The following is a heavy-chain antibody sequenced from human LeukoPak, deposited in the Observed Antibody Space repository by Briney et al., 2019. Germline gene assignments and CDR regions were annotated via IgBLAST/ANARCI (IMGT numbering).Heavy chain of an antibody. V-gene: IGHV1-69*05. Sequence: SVKVSCKASGGTFSNYAISWVRQAPGQGLEWMGGIIPLFGTANYAQKFQGRVTMTRDTSTSTVYMELSSLRSEDTAVYYCARGLYDYEIDYWGQGTLDTVSS. CDR1: GGTFSNYA. CDR2: IIPLFGTA. J-gene: IGHJ4*02. D-gene: IGHD4-17*01. CDR3: ARGLYDYEIDY.